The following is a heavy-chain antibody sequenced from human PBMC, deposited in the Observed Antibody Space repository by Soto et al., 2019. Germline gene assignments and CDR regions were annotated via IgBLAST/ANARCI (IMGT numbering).Heavy chain of an antibody. D-gene: IGHD6-19*01. CDR3: AGSGGSGRNAFDI. CDR2: IYTSGST. CDR1: GGSISSYY. V-gene: IGHV4-4*07. Sequence: QVQLQESGPGLVKPSETLSLTCTVSGGSISSYYWSWIRQPAGKGQEWIGRIYTSGSTNYNPSLKSRVTMAVDTYKNQFSLKLSSVTAADTAVYYCAGSGGSGRNAFDIWGQGTMVTVSS. J-gene: IGHJ3*02.